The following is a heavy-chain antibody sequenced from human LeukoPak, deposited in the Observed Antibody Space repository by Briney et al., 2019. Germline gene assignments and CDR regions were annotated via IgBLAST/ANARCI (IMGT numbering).Heavy chain of an antibody. CDR1: GFTFSSYG. CDR2: ISYDGSNK. D-gene: IGHD6-13*01. V-gene: IGHV3-30*18. Sequence: GGSLRLPCAASGFTFSSYGMHWVRQAPGKGLEWVAVISYDGSNKYYADSVKGRFTISRDNSKNTLYLQMNSLRAEDTAVHYCAKDGYSSSWYYWGQGTLVTVSS. J-gene: IGHJ4*02. CDR3: AKDGYSSSWYY.